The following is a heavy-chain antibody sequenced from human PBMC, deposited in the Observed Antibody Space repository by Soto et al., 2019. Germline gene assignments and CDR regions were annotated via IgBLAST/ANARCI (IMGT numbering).Heavy chain of an antibody. D-gene: IGHD6-19*01. Sequence: GGSLRLSCAASGFTFRDYYMSWIRQAPGKGLEWVSYISSSGSTIYYSDSVKGRFTISRDNAKNSQYLQMNSLRTDDTAVDYFARSRGGQIEVAGKRGGYFDSWGQGTLVTVSS. CDR1: GFTFRDYY. CDR2: ISSSGSTI. J-gene: IGHJ4*02. V-gene: IGHV3-11*01. CDR3: ARSRGGQIEVAGKRGGYFDS.